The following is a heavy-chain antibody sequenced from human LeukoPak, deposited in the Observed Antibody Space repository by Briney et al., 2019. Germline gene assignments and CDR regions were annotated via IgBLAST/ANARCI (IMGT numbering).Heavy chain of an antibody. CDR2: IDPNTGDT. Sequence: ASVKVSCKASGQSLTGYFIHWVRQAPGQGLEWVGRIDPNTGDTIYAQNFQGRVTVTSATPISTAYMELSRLTSDDTAVYFCARLGLHGSGTYYFFDYWGQGTLVTVSS. J-gene: IGHJ4*02. CDR1: GQSLTGYF. CDR3: ARLGLHGSGTYYFFDY. V-gene: IGHV1-2*06. D-gene: IGHD3-10*01.